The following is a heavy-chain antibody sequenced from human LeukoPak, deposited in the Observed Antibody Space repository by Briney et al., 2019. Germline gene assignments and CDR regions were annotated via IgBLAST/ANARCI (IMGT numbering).Heavy chain of an antibody. CDR2: INHSGST. V-gene: IGHV4-34*01. CDR3: ARGRIAKIVVVHSFSYGMDV. J-gene: IGHJ6*02. D-gene: IGHD3-22*01. Sequence: SETLSLTCAVYGGSFSGYYWSWIRQPPGKGLEWIGEINHSGSTNYNPSLKSRVTISVDTSKNQFSLKLSSVTAADTAVYHCARGRIAKIVVVHSFSYGMDVWGQGTTVTVSS. CDR1: GGSFSGYY.